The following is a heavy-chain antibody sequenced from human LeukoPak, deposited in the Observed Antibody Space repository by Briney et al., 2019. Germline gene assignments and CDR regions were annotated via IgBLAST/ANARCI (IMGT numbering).Heavy chain of an antibody. CDR1: GGTFSSYA. CDR2: IIPIFGTA. J-gene: IGHJ5*02. Sequence: AASVKVSCKASGGTFSSYAISWVRQAPGQGLEWMGGIIPIFGTANYAQKFQGRVTITADESTSTAYMELSSLRSEDTAVYYCARNIITNNWFDPWGQGTLVTVSS. V-gene: IGHV1-69*13. D-gene: IGHD3-10*01. CDR3: ARNIITNNWFDP.